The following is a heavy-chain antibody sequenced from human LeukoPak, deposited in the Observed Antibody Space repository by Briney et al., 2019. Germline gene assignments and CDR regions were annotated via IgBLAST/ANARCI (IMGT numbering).Heavy chain of an antibody. CDR1: GFIFSSYW. CDR2: INGDGSIT. CDR3: VRDDGSSGWSRGAFDI. V-gene: IGHV3-74*01. J-gene: IGHJ3*02. Sequence: GGSLRLSCEASGFIFSSYWMHWVRRVPGKGLVWVSGINGDGSITNYAGSVKGRFTISRDNAKNTLYLQMNSLRAEDKAVYYCVRDDGSSGWSRGAFDIWGQGTMVTVSS. D-gene: IGHD6-19*01.